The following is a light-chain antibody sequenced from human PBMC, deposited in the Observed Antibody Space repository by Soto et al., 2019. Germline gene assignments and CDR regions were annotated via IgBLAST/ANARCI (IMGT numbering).Light chain of an antibody. CDR1: QSVSSSY. V-gene: IGKV3-20*01. Sequence: EILLTQSPGTLSLSPGEGATLSCRASQSVSSSYLTWYQQKPGQAPRLLIYGASSRATDIPDRFSGSGSGTDFTLTISRLEPEDFAVYYCQQYGSSPWTFGQGTKVDIK. J-gene: IGKJ1*01. CDR2: GAS. CDR3: QQYGSSPWT.